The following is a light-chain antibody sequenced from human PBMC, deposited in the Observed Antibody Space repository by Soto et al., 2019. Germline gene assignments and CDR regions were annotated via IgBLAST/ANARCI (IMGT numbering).Light chain of an antibody. V-gene: IGKV1-5*01. CDR2: DVS. Sequence: DIQMTQSPSTLSASVSYRVTITCRASQSINAWLAWYQQKPGKAPKLLIYDVSTLDSGVPSRFSGSASGTEFTLTISSLDSDDFATYYCQQYHRYSTFGQGTKVDIK. J-gene: IGKJ1*01. CDR1: QSINAW. CDR3: QQYHRYST.